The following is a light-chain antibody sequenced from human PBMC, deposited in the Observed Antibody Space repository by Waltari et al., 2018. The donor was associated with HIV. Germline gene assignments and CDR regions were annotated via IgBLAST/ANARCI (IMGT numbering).Light chain of an antibody. CDR2: EVT. J-gene: IGLJ1*01. CDR3: YSYAGREGLLHV. V-gene: IGLV2-23*02. CDR1: NSDVGPYNL. Sequence: QSALTQPASVSGSPGPSITISCTGTNSDVGPYNLFSWYQQHPGKAPQLMIYEVTKRPSGVSRRFSGSKTGNTASLTISGLQPEDEADYYCYSYAGREGLLHVFGTGTKVTVL.